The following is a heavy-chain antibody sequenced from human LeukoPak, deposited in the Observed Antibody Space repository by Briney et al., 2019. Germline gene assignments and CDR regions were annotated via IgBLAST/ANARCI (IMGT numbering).Heavy chain of an antibody. V-gene: IGHV3-23*01. D-gene: IGHD2/OR15-2a*01. J-gene: IGHJ4*02. CDR3: AKEPPTLSFQQSNSDY. Sequence: PGGSLRLSCAAAGFTFSSYGMSWVRQAPGKGLEWVSAISGSGGSTYYADSVKGRFTISRDNSKNTLYLQMNSLRAEDTAVYYCAKEPPTLSFQQSNSDYWGQGTLVTVSS. CDR1: GFTFSSYG. CDR2: ISGSGGST.